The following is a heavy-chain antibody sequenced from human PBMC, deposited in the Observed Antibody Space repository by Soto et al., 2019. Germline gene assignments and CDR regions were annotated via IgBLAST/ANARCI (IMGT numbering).Heavy chain of an antibody. CDR1: GFTFSSYA. CDR3: AKDRYYDTSGYFEAFDI. J-gene: IGHJ3*02. CDR2: IGGSGGST. Sequence: GGSLRLSCAASGFTFSSYAMSWVRQAPGKGLEWVSAIGGSGGSTYYADSVKGRFTISRDNSKNTLFLQMNSLRAEDTAVYYCAKDRYYDTSGYFEAFDIWGQGTMVTVSS. D-gene: IGHD3-22*01. V-gene: IGHV3-23*01.